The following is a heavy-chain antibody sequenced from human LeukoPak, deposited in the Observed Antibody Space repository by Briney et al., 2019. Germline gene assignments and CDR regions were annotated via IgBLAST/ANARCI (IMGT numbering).Heavy chain of an antibody. V-gene: IGHV1-18*01. Sequence: ASVKVSCKASGYTFTSYGISWVRRAPGQGLEWMGWISAYNGNTNYAQKLQGRVTMTRDTSISTAYMELSRLRSDDTAVYYCARVTRKFGGVIAIFDYWGQGTLVTVSS. CDR2: ISAYNGNT. J-gene: IGHJ4*02. D-gene: IGHD3-16*02. CDR1: GYTFTSYG. CDR3: ARVTRKFGGVIAIFDY.